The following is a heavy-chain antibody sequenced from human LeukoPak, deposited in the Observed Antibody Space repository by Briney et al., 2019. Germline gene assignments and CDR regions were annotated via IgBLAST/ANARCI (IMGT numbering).Heavy chain of an antibody. V-gene: IGHV3-23*01. D-gene: IGHD2-21*01. J-gene: IGHJ4*02. CDR2: IAGNGGGI. CDR3: AKDRIPDGYYSIDF. CDR1: GLPFSTYA. Sequence: GSLLLSCAASGLPFSTYAMNWVRQAPGKGLEWVSVIAGNGGGIDYADSVKGRFTISRDNSKNTLYLQMNSLRAEDTAVYYCAKDRIPDGYYSIDFWGQGILVTVSS.